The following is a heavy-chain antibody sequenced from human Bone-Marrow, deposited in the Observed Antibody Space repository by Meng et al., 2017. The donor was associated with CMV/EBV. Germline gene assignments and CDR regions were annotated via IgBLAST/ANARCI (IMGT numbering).Heavy chain of an antibody. CDR2: ISYDVINK. Sequence: GESRKISCAASGFTFSSYAMSWVRQAPGKGLEWVAVISYDVINKYYADSVKGRFTISRDNSKNTLYLQMNSLRAEDTAVYYCARVRPPALISGYYPYWGQGTLVTVSS. D-gene: IGHD3-22*01. CDR1: GFTFSSYA. J-gene: IGHJ4*02. V-gene: IGHV3-30-3*01. CDR3: ARVRPPALISGYYPY.